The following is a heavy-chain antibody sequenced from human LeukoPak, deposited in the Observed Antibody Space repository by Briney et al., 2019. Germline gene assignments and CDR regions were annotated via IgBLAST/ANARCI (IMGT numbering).Heavy chain of an antibody. CDR3: ARDSQYCSSTSCYTGGFDP. D-gene: IGHD2-2*02. V-gene: IGHV1-18*01. CDR2: ISAYNGNT. CDR1: GYTFTSYG. Sequence: ASVKVSCKASGYTFTSYGISWVRQAPGQGLEWMGWISAYNGNTNYAQKFQGRVTMTRDTSISTAYMELSRLRSDDTAVYYCARDSQYCSSTSCYTGGFDPWGQGTLVTVSS. J-gene: IGHJ5*02.